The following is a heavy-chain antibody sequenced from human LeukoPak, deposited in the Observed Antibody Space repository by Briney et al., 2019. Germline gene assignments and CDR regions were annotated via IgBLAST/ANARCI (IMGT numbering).Heavy chain of an antibody. Sequence: PWGSLRLSCAASGFTFSNYAMHWVRQAPGKGLEWVAVISYDGSNKYYADSVKGRFTISRDNSKNTLYLQMNSLRAEDTAVYYCARDRYPGYSGYHDYWGQGALVTVSS. CDR1: GFTFSNYA. J-gene: IGHJ4*02. CDR3: ARDRYPGYSGYHDY. CDR2: ISYDGSNK. V-gene: IGHV3-30-3*01. D-gene: IGHD5-12*01.